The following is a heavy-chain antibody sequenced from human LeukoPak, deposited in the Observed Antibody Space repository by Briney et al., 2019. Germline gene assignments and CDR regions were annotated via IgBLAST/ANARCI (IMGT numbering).Heavy chain of an antibody. J-gene: IGHJ6*04. V-gene: IGHV3-23*01. Sequence: QPGGSLRLSCATSGFSFSSYAMSWVRQAPGKGLEWVSAMSSSDDGRYYAASVRGRFTISRDTSRSTLYLQMNSLRAEDAAVYYCAELGITMIGGVWGKGTTVTISS. CDR2: MSSSDDGR. CDR3: AELGITMIGGV. CDR1: GFSFSSYA. D-gene: IGHD3-10*02.